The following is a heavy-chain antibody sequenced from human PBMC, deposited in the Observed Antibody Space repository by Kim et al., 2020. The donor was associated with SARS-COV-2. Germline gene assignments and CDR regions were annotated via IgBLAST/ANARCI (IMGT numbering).Heavy chain of an antibody. D-gene: IGHD6-13*01. V-gene: IGHV3-23*01. CDR3: AKNGAYSSSWFDY. CDR2: ISGST. Sequence: GGSLRLSCAASGFTFSSYAMSWVRQAPGKGLEWVSTISGSTFHADSVKGRFTISRDISRNTLWLQMNSLRAEDTAVYYCAKNGAYSSSWFDYWGQGTLVTVSS. CDR1: GFTFSSYA. J-gene: IGHJ4*02.